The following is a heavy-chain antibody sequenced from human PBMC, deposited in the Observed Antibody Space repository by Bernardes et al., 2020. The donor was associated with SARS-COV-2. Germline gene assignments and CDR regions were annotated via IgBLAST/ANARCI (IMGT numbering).Heavy chain of an antibody. V-gene: IGHV3-30-3*01. CDR1: GFTFSSYA. CDR3: ARDARVGYSSGWLYYYYGMDV. CDR2: ISYDGSNK. Sequence: GGSLRLSCAASGFTFSSYAMHWVRQAPGKGLEWVAVISYDGSNKYYADSVKGRFTISGDNSKNTLYLQMNSLRAEDTAVYYCARDARVGYSSGWLYYYYGMDVWGQGTTVTVSS. J-gene: IGHJ6*02. D-gene: IGHD6-19*01.